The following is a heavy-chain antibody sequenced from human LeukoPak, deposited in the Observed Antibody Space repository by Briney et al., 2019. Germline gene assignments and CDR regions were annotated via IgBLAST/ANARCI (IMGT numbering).Heavy chain of an antibody. J-gene: IGHJ6*03. V-gene: IGHV1-69*04. D-gene: IGHD3-3*01. CDR1: GGTFSSYA. Sequence: ASVKVSCKASGGTFSSYAISWVRQAPGQGLEWMGRIIPILGIANYAQKFQGRVTITADKSTSTAYMELSSLRSEDTAVYYCARDGEWLAWGPNYYYYMDVWGKGTTVTVSS. CDR3: ARDGEWLAWGPNYYYYMDV. CDR2: IIPILGIA.